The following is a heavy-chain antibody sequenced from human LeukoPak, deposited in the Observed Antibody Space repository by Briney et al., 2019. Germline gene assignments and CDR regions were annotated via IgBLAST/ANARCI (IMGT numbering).Heavy chain of an antibody. CDR1: GYTFTSYG. V-gene: IGHV1-18*01. CDR2: ISAYNGNT. J-gene: IGHJ4*02. D-gene: IGHD5-24*01. Sequence: ASVKVSCKASGYTFTSYGISWVRQAPGQGLEWMGWISAYNGNTNYAQKLQGRVTMTTDTSTSTAYMELRSLRSDDTAVYHCARIMDGYNSGYFDYWGQGTLVTVSS. CDR3: ARIMDGYNSGYFDY.